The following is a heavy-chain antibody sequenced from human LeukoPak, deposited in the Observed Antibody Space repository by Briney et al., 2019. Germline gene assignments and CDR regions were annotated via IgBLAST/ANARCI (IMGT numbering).Heavy chain of an antibody. CDR2: ISGSGGST. CDR3: AKDLNYYGSGSYYFGGYFDY. CDR1: GFTFSSYA. D-gene: IGHD3-10*01. V-gene: IGHV3-23*01. J-gene: IGHJ4*02. Sequence: GSLRLSCAASGFTFSSYAMSWVRQAPGKGLEWVSAISGSGGSTYYADSVKGRFTISRDNSKNTLYLQMNSLRAEDTAVYYCAKDLNYYGSGSYYFGGYFDYWGQGTLVTVSS.